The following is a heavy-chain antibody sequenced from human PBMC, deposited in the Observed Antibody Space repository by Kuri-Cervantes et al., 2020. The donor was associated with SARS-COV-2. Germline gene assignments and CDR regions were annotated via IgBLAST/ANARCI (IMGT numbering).Heavy chain of an antibody. CDR2: ISGSGSYM. J-gene: IGHJ6*03. CDR1: GFTFSSYW. Sequence: LSLTCAASGFTFSSYWMSWVRQAPGKAMEWVSSISGSGSYMYYADSVKGRFTISKDSAKNSLFLQMNSLRVEDTAVYYCARVAGEGPIYYYYMDVWGKGTTVTVSS. D-gene: IGHD1-26*01. V-gene: IGHV3-21*01. CDR3: ARVAGEGPIYYYYMDV.